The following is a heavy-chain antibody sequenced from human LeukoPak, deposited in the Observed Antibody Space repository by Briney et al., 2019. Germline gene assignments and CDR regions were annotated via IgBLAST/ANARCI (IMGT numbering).Heavy chain of an antibody. CDR2: INPGDRDT. J-gene: IGHJ4*02. D-gene: IGHD6-6*01. CDR3: ARSWSSSSPIDY. CDR1: GYIFTSYW. V-gene: IGHV5-51*01. Sequence: GESLKISCKGSGYIFTSYWIAWVRQMPGKGLEWMGIINPGDRDTRYSPSYQGQVTISADKSITTAYLQWSSLKASDTAMYYCARSWSSSSPIDYWGQGTLVTVSS.